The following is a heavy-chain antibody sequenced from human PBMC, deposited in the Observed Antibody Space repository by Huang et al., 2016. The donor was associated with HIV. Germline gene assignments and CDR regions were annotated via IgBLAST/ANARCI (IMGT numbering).Heavy chain of an antibody. J-gene: IGHJ6*02. CDR2: INHSGST. CDR3: ARGAARYFDRGGTRYYGMDV. Sequence: QVQLQQWGAGLLKPSETLSLTCAVYGGSFSGYFWSWIRQPPGKGLEWIGEINHSGSTNYNPSLKSRGTISGDTSKNQCALRLSSVTAADTAVYYCARGAARYFDRGGTRYYGMDVWGQGTTVTVSS. V-gene: IGHV4-34*01. D-gene: IGHD3-9*01. CDR1: GGSFSGYF.